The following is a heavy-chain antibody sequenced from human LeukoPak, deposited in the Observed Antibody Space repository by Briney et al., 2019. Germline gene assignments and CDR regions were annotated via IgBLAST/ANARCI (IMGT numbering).Heavy chain of an antibody. CDR2: ISSSNVYT. V-gene: IGHV3-11*03. J-gene: IGHJ5*02. CDR3: ARSRYDSSGSNWLDP. CDR1: GFNFSDYY. Sequence: GGSLRLSCAASGFNFSDYYMNWIRQAPGKGLEWISYISSSNVYTEYADSVKGRFTISRDNAKNSLYLQMDSLRAEDTAVYYCARSRYDSSGSNWLDPWGQGTLVTVSS. D-gene: IGHD3-22*01.